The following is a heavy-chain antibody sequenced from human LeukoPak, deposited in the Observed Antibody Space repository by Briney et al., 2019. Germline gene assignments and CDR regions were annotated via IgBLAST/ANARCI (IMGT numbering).Heavy chain of an antibody. V-gene: IGHV1-69*04. Sequence: ASVKVSCKASGGTFSSYAISWVRQAPGQGLEWMGRIIPILGIANYAQKFQGRVTITADISTSTAYMELSSLRSEDTAVYYCARAGSYYNHFDYWGQGTLVTVSS. J-gene: IGHJ4*02. CDR2: IIPILGIA. D-gene: IGHD1-26*01. CDR3: ARAGSYYNHFDY. CDR1: GGTFSSYA.